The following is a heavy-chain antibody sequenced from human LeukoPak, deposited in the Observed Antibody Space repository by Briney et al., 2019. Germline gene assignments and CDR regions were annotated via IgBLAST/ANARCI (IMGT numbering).Heavy chain of an antibody. CDR3: ARGASGYSYG. CDR2: IYYSGST. Sequence: SGTLSLTCTVSGGSISNYYWTWIRQPPGKGLEWIGNIYYSGSTNYNPSLKSRVTISIDTSKNQFSLSLRSVTAADTAVYYCARGASGYSYGWGQGTLVTVSS. V-gene: IGHV4-59*01. J-gene: IGHJ4*02. D-gene: IGHD5-18*01. CDR1: GGSISNYY.